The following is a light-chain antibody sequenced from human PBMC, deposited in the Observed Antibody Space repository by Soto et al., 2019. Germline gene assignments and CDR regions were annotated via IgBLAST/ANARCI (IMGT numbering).Light chain of an antibody. CDR3: QQYNNWPWT. Sequence: EIVLTESPGTLSLSTGERATLSCRASQSVSNNYLAWYQQKPGQAPRLLIYGASNRATGIPARFSGSGSGTDFTLTISSLEPEDFAVYYCQQYNNWPWTFGQGTKVDI. V-gene: IGKV3-20*01. J-gene: IGKJ1*01. CDR2: GAS. CDR1: QSVSNNY.